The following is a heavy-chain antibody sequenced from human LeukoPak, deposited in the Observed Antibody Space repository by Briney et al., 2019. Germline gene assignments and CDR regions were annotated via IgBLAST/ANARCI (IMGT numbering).Heavy chain of an antibody. Sequence: PGGSLRLSCAVSGFTFSYYDMNWVRQAPGKGLEWVSYISSGSGTMFYADSVKGRFTISRDNANNSLYLEMNSLRAEDTAVYYCASGSAWHAYRGQGTLVSVSS. CDR3: ASGSAWHAY. CDR2: ISSGSGTM. CDR1: GFTFSYYD. J-gene: IGHJ4*02. V-gene: IGHV3-48*01. D-gene: IGHD1-26*01.